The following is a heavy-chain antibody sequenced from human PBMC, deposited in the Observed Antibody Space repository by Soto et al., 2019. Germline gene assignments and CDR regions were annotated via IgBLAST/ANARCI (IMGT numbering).Heavy chain of an antibody. J-gene: IGHJ4*02. V-gene: IGHV3-30*18. Sequence: GGSLRLSCAASGFTFSSYGMHWVRQAPGKGLEWVAVISYDGSNKYYADSVKGRFTISRDNSKNTLYLQMNSLRAEDTAVYYFSKDPDDDSSGYQWGQGTLVNVSS. CDR1: GFTFSSYG. D-gene: IGHD3-22*01. CDR2: ISYDGSNK. CDR3: SKDPDDDSSGYQ.